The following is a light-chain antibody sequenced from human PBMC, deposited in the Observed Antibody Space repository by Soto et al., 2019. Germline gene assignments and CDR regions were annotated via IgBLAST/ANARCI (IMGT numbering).Light chain of an antibody. V-gene: IGKV1-12*01. CDR2: AAS. J-gene: IGKJ1*01. Sequence: DIQMTQAPSSVSASVGDRVTITCRASQDINNRVAWFQQRPGRAPKYMIQAASILQSGFPSRFSATGSGTDFTLTIDSLQPEDFATYYCRQVKNFPRTFGQGTKREIK. CDR3: RQVKNFPRT. CDR1: QDINNR.